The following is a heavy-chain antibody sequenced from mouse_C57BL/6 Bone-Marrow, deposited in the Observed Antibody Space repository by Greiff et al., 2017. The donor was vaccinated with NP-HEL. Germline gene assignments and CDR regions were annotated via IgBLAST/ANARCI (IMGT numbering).Heavy chain of an antibody. D-gene: IGHD2-5*01. CDR3: ARRAIASNCWFAY. Sequence: VQLKESVAELVRPGASVKLSCTASGFNIKNTYMHWVKQRPEQGLEWIGRIDPANGNTKYAPKFQGKATITADTSSNTAYLQLSSLTSEDTAIYYCARRAIASNCWFAYWGQGTLVTVSA. J-gene: IGHJ3*01. CDR1: GFNIKNTY. CDR2: IDPANGNT. V-gene: IGHV14-3*01.